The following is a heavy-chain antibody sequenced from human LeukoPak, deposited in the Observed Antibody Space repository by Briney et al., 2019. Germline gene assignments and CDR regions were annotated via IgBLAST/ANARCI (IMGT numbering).Heavy chain of an antibody. Sequence: PGGSLRLSCAASGFTFSSNAISWVRQAPGKGLEWVSGISGSGSNTYYADSVKGRFTISRDNSKNTLYLQMNSLRAEDTAVYYCAKDPSPFWSGYSSALDYWGQGTLVTVSS. V-gene: IGHV3-23*01. CDR1: GFTFSSNA. CDR2: ISGSGSNT. CDR3: AKDPSPFWSGYSSALDY. J-gene: IGHJ4*02. D-gene: IGHD3-3*01.